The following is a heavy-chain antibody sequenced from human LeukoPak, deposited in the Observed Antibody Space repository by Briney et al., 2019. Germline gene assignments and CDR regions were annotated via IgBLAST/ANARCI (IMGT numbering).Heavy chain of an antibody. Sequence: SCKASGYTFTSYGISWVRQAPGKGLEWVSAISGSGGSTYYADSVKGRFTISRDNSKNTLYLQMNSLRAEDTAVYYCANLNPGHYDFWSGYYWFDPWGQGTLVTVSS. J-gene: IGHJ5*02. CDR3: ANLNPGHYDFWSGYYWFDP. V-gene: IGHV3-23*01. D-gene: IGHD3-3*01. CDR2: ISGSGGST. CDR1: GYTFTSYG.